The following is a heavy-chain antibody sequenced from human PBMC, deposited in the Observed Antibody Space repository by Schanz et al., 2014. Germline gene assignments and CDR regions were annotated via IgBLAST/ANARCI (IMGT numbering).Heavy chain of an antibody. CDR2: IYYSGST. Sequence: QVQLHESGPGLVKPSETLSLTCTVSGDSISNYYWTWIRQPPGKRLEWIGYIYYSGSTKYNPSLTSRVTTSVNTYKKQFPLRLSSVSAADTAVYYCARHVLPYDAFDIWGQGTVVTVSS. J-gene: IGHJ3*02. V-gene: IGHV4-59*08. CDR3: ARHVLPYDAFDI. CDR1: GDSISNYY.